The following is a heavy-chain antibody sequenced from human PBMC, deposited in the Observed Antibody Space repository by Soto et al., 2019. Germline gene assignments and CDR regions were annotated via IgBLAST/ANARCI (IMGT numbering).Heavy chain of an antibody. D-gene: IGHD6-19*01. CDR3: AIVWRRKIAVAVPNCFGP. CDR1: GVTFSSYG. CDR2: ISYDGSNK. V-gene: IGHV3-30*03. Sequence: PGGSLRLACAASGVTFSSYGMHWVRQAPGKGLEWVAVISYDGSNKYYADSVKGRFTISRDNSKNTLYLQMNSLRAEDMAVYFCAIVWRRKIAVAVPNCFGPWGEGTRVTVS. J-gene: IGHJ5*02.